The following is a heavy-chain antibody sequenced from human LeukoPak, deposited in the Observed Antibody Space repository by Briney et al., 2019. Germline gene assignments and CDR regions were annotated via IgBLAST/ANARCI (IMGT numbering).Heavy chain of an antibody. Sequence: SETLSLTCAVYGGSFSGYYWSWIRQPPGKGLEWIGEINHSGSTNYNPSLKSRVTISVDTSKNQFSLKLSSVTAADTAVYYCARVVVAAGYNWFDPWGQGTLVTVSS. V-gene: IGHV4-34*01. CDR1: GGSFSGYY. CDR2: INHSGST. CDR3: ARVVVAAGYNWFDP. D-gene: IGHD2-15*01. J-gene: IGHJ5*02.